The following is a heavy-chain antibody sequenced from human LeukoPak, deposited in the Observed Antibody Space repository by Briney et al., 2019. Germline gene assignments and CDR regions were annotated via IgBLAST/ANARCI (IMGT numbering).Heavy chain of an antibody. CDR2: INHSGST. J-gene: IGHJ4*02. Sequence: SETLSLTCAVYGGSFSGYYWSWIRQPPGKGLEWIGEINHSGSTNYNPSLKSRVTISVDTSKNQFSLKLSSVTAADTAVYYCASMVRGVKKYYFDYWGQGTLVTVSS. CDR3: ASMVRGVKKYYFDY. D-gene: IGHD3-10*01. V-gene: IGHV4-34*01. CDR1: GGSFSGYY.